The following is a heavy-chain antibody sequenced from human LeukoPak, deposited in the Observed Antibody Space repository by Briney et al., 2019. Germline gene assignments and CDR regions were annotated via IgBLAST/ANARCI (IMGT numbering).Heavy chain of an antibody. J-gene: IGHJ3*02. Sequence: GGSLRLSCAASGFTFSSYAMSWVRQAPGKGLEWVSAISGSGGSTYYADSVKGRFTISRDNSKNSLYLQMNSLRAEDTAVYYCARDAMIVVVTDAFDIWGQGTMVTVSS. CDR1: GFTFSSYA. CDR2: ISGSGGST. V-gene: IGHV3-23*01. CDR3: ARDAMIVVVTDAFDI. D-gene: IGHD3-22*01.